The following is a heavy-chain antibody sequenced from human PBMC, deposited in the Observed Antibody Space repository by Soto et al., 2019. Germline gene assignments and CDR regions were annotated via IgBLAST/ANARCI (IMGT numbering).Heavy chain of an antibody. D-gene: IGHD3-10*01. J-gene: IGHJ4*02. V-gene: IGHV4-39*01. CDR2: FYYSGNT. CDR3: ARQVVDGTVTGAGSYAY. Sequence: SETLSLTCTVSGGSISSSSYYWGWIRQPPGKGLEWIGSFYYSGNTYYYTSLKSRVTISGDTSENQISLKLSSVTAADTAVYYCARQVVDGTVTGAGSYAYRGQGSQVTVSS. CDR1: GGSISSSSYY.